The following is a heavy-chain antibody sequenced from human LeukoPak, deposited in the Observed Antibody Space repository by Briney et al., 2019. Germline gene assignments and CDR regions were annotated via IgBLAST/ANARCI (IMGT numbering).Heavy chain of an antibody. Sequence: PGGSLRLSCAASGFTFSSYAMHWVRQAPGKGPEWVAVIWYDGSNRYYVDSVKGRFTISRDNSKNTLDLQMNSLRVEDTAVYYCARDHEKWEPNFYYYAMDVWGQGTAVTVSS. CDR3: ARDHEKWEPNFYYYAMDV. CDR2: IWYDGSNR. J-gene: IGHJ6*02. CDR1: GFTFSSYA. V-gene: IGHV3-33*01. D-gene: IGHD1-26*01.